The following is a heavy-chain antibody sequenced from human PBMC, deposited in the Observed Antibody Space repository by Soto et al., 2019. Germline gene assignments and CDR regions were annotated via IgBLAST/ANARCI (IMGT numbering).Heavy chain of an antibody. Sequence: SETLSLTCIVSGGSVYSNGHYSGWIRQPPGKGLEWIGSIDNNGVTNYNSSLKSRVTISRDTSKNQFSLRLTSVTAADTAVYYCGKILVGATGHTDADSWGPGTLVTVSS. V-gene: IGHV4-39*01. J-gene: IGHJ4*02. CDR2: IDNNGVT. CDR1: GGSVYSNGHY. D-gene: IGHD2-15*01. CDR3: GKILVGATGHTDADS.